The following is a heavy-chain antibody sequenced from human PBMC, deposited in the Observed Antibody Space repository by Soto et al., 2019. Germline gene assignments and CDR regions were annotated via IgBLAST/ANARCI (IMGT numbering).Heavy chain of an antibody. J-gene: IGHJ4*02. CDR3: AKDFGRLLAATPDS. CDR1: GFTFTTYG. D-gene: IGHD2-15*01. CDR2: ISYDGGSK. Sequence: QVQLVEYGGGVVQPGRSLRLSCAASGFTFTTYGMHWVRQAPGKGLEWVAFISYDGGSKYHSDSVRGRFTISRDTSKNTLYLQMNSLRPEDTAVYYCAKDFGRLLAATPDSWGQGTLVTVSS. V-gene: IGHV3-30*18.